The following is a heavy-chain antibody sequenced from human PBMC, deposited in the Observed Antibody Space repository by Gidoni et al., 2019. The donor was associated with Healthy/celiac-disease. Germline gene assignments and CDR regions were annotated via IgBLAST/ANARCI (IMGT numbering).Heavy chain of an antibody. V-gene: IGHV3-9*01. CDR2: ISWNSGSI. Sequence: EVQLVESGGGLVQPGRSLRLSCAASGFTFDDYAMHWVRQAPGKGLEGVSGISWNSGSIGYADSVKGRFTISRDNAKNSLYLQMNSLRAEDTALYYCAKAYGGYYYYGMDVWGQGTTVTVSS. J-gene: IGHJ6*02. CDR3: AKAYGGYYYYGMDV. D-gene: IGHD2-15*01. CDR1: GFTFDDYA.